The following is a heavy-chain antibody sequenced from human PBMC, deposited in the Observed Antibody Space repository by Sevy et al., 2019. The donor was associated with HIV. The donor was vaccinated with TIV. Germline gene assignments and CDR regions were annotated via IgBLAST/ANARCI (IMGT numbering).Heavy chain of an antibody. Sequence: ASVKVSCKASGGTFSSYAISWVRQAPGQGLEWMGGIIPIFGTANYAQKFQGRVTITADESTSSAYMELSSLRSEDTAVYYCARFPSTVTTSDYWGQGTLVTVSS. CDR1: GGTFSSYA. J-gene: IGHJ4*02. D-gene: IGHD4-4*01. CDR3: ARFPSTVTTSDY. V-gene: IGHV1-69*13. CDR2: IIPIFGTA.